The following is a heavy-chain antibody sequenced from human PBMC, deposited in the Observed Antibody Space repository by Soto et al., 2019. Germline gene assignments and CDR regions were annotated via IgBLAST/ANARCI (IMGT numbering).Heavy chain of an antibody. CDR3: ARDQSRGGVIDY. J-gene: IGHJ4*02. CDR1: GYTFTSYY. V-gene: IGHV1-46*01. D-gene: IGHD3-16*01. Sequence: ASVKVSCKASGYTFTSYYMHWVRQAPGQGLEWMGIINPSGGSTSYAQKFQGRVTMTRDTSTSTVYMELSSLRSEDTAVNYCARDQSRGGVIDYWGQGTLVTVSS. CDR2: INPSGGST.